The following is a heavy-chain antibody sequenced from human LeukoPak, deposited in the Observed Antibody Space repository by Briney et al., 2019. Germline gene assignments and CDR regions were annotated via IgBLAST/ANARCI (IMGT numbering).Heavy chain of an antibody. D-gene: IGHD3-22*01. Sequence: GGSLRLSCAASVFTFSGSLIHWVRQASGKGLEWVGLVRSKANSYATSYSASVKGRFTISRDDSKNTTYLQMNSLNTEDTAIYYCTSRDNYDSSYYMDVWGKGTTVTVSS. J-gene: IGHJ6*03. CDR1: VFTFSGSL. CDR2: VRSKANSYAT. V-gene: IGHV3-73*01. CDR3: TSRDNYDSSYYMDV.